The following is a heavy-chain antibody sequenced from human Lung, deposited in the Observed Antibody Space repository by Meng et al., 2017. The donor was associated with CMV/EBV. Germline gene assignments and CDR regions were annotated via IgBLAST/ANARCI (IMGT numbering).Heavy chain of an antibody. V-gene: IGHV4-4*02. D-gene: IGHD3-10*01. Sequence: QVQLRGSGPALVKPSEPLSPTCAVSGDSITNHNWWAWVRQPPGKGLEWIGEIPHRGSSAYNPSLKSRVSMSIDKSKNQFSLKLTSVTAADTAVYHCLRRSGGSVWGQGTLVTVSS. CDR2: IPHRGSS. CDR3: LRRSGGSV. CDR1: GDSITNHNW. J-gene: IGHJ1*01.